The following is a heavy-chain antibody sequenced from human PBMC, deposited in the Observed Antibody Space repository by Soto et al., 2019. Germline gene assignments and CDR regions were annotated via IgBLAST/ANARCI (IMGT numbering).Heavy chain of an antibody. Sequence: QVQLQESGPGLVKPSQTLSLTCTVSGASMGSGDYYWTWIRQPPGKGLEWIGYIYYIGTTFYNPSLESRVNISIDTYKNHVSLRLTSVTAADTALYYCSRGSTYYGFLTWGQGTLVTVSS. CDR2: IYYIGTT. J-gene: IGHJ5*02. V-gene: IGHV4-30-4*01. CDR3: SRGSTYYGFLT. CDR1: GASMGSGDYY. D-gene: IGHD3-10*01.